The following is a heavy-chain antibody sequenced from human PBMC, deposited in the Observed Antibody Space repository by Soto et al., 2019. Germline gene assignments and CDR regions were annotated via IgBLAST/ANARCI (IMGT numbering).Heavy chain of an antibody. J-gene: IGHJ4*02. V-gene: IGHV4-39*01. Sequence: SETLSLTCTVSGGSISSSSYYWGWIRQPPGKGLEWIGSIYYSGGTYYNPSLKSRVTISVDTSKNQFSLKLSSVTAADTAVYYCARLLSPGTADFDYWGQGTLVTVSS. CDR2: IYYSGGT. CDR1: GGSISSSSYY. D-gene: IGHD1-1*01. CDR3: ARLLSPGTADFDY.